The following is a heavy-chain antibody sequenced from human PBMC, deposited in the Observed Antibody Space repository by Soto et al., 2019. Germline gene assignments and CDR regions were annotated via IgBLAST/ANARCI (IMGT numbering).Heavy chain of an antibody. CDR3: ANPDYGDSDFDY. CDR1: GFTVSSNY. V-gene: IGHV3-66*01. CDR2: IYSGGST. D-gene: IGHD4-17*01. Sequence: GGSLRLSCAASGFTVSSNYMSWVRQAPGKGLEWVSVIYSGGSTYYADSVKGRFTISRDNSKNTLYLQMNSLRAEDTAVYYCANPDYGDSDFDYWGQGTLVTVSS. J-gene: IGHJ4*02.